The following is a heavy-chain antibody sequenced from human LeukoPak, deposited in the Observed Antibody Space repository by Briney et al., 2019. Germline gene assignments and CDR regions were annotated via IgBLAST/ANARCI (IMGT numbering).Heavy chain of an antibody. CDR1: GFTFSSYG. J-gene: IGHJ1*01. V-gene: IGHV3-33*01. Sequence: GGSLRLSCAASGFTFSSYGMHWVRQAPGKGLEWVSLIWYDGSNKYYADSVKGRFITSRDNAKNSLYLQMNSLRAEDTAVYYCARGGSTSSSSHFHHWGQGTLVTVSS. CDR3: ARGGSTSSSSHFHH. CDR2: IWYDGSNK. D-gene: IGHD6-6*01.